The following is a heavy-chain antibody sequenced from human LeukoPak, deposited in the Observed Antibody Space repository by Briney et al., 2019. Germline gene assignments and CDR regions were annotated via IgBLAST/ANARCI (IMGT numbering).Heavy chain of an antibody. Sequence: SETLSLTCTVSGGSISSSNYYWGWIRQPPGQGLEWLGSLSGSTYYNPSLKSRVTISGDTSKNQFSLNLSSVTAADTAVYYCARSVVVPAAFNWFDPWGQGILVTVSS. CDR1: GGSISSSNYY. CDR2: LSGST. J-gene: IGHJ5*02. D-gene: IGHD2-2*01. CDR3: ARSVVVPAAFNWFDP. V-gene: IGHV4-39*01.